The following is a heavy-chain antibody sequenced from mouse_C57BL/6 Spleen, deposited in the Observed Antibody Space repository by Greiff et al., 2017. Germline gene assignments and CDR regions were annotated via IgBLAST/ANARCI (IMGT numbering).Heavy chain of an antibody. D-gene: IGHD2-1*01. CDR1: GYAFSSYW. CDR3: ARSYIYYGNPYYFDY. V-gene: IGHV1-80*01. CDR2: IYPGDGDT. Sequence: QVQLQQSGAELVKPGASVKISCKASGYAFSSYWMNWVKQRPGKGLEWIGQIYPGDGDTNYNGKFKGKATLTADKSSSTAYMQLSSLTSEDSAVYFCARSYIYYGNPYYFDYWGQGTTLTVSS. J-gene: IGHJ2*01.